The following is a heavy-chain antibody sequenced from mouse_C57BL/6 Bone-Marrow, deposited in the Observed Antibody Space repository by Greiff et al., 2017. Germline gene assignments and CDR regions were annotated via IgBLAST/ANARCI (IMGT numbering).Heavy chain of an antibody. J-gene: IGHJ4*01. CDR1: GYTFTDYY. D-gene: IGHD1-1*01. Sequence: EVQLVESGPELVKPGASVKISCKASGYTFTDYYMNWVKQSHGKSLEWIGDINPNNGGTSYNQKFKGKATLTVDKSSSTAYMELRSLTSEDSAVYYCARGYYYGSSLYAMDYWGQGTSVTVSS. V-gene: IGHV1-26*01. CDR3: ARGYYYGSSLYAMDY. CDR2: INPNNGGT.